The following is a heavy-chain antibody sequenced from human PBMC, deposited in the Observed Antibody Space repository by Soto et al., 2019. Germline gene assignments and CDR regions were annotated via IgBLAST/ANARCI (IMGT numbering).Heavy chain of an antibody. CDR2: FDPEDGET. Sequence: ASVKVSCKVSGYTLTELSMHWVRQAPGKGLEWMGGFDPEDGETIYAQKFQGRVTMTEDTSTDTAYMELSSLRSEDTAVYYCATVSYSSTWDSYYYGMDVWGQGTTVTVSS. J-gene: IGHJ6*02. V-gene: IGHV1-24*01. CDR1: GYTLTELS. D-gene: IGHD6-13*01. CDR3: ATVSYSSTWDSYYYGMDV.